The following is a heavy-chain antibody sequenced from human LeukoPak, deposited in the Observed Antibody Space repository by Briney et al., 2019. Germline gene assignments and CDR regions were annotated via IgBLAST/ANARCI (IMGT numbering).Heavy chain of an antibody. CDR2: IYYSGST. CDR3: ARSEGGELWFSY. D-gene: IGHD5-18*01. V-gene: IGHV4-31*03. CDR1: GGSISSGGYY. Sequence: SETLSLTCTVSGGSISSGGYYWSWIRQHPGKGLEWIGYIYYSGSTYYNPSLKSRVTISVDTSKNQFSLKLSSVTAADTAVYYCARSEGGELWFSYWGQGTLVTVPS. J-gene: IGHJ4*02.